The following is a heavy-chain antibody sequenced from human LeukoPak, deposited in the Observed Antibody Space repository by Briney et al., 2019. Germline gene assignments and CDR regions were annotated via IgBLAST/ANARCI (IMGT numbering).Heavy chain of an antibody. D-gene: IGHD3-10*01. CDR3: ARWMVRGPRAGFDY. CDR1: GGAITNYY. V-gene: IGHV4-59*01. J-gene: IGHJ4*02. Sequence: SETLSLTCGVSGGAITNYYWNWIRQAPGKGLEWLGYIYYTGSTTYNPSVKSRITISLDTSKKQISLKLRSVTAADTAVYYCARWMVRGPRAGFDYWGQGTLVTVSS. CDR2: IYYTGST.